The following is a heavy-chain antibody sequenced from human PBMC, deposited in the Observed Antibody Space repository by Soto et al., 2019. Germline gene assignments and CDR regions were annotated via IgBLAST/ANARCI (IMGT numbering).Heavy chain of an antibody. CDR1: GGTFSSYA. Sequence: QVHLVQSGAEVKKPGSSVRVSCKASGGTFSSYAINWVRQAPGQGLEWMGGIIPTFGTATHAQKFQDRVTITAVEATNTACMELSSLRSEDTAVYYCARELKRSGSEAFDIWGQGTMVSVSS. D-gene: IGHD6-25*01. V-gene: IGHV1-69*01. J-gene: IGHJ3*02. CDR2: IIPTFGTA. CDR3: ARELKRSGSEAFDI.